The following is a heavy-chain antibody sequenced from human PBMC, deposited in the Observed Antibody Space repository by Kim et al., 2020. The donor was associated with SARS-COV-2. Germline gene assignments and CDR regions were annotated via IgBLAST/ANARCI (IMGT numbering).Heavy chain of an antibody. V-gene: IGHV3-23*01. CDR1: GFTFTSYA. CDR2: ISAAATRT. D-gene: IGHD1-26*01. CDR3: AKGTSGSYQERYFDY. Sequence: GGSLRLSCSASGFTFTSYAMAWVRQAPGKGLEWVSAISAAATRTYYADSVKGRFTISRDSSMNTHYLQMDSLRAEDTAVYYCAKGTSGSYQERYFDYWGQGSVVIVSS. J-gene: IGHJ4*02.